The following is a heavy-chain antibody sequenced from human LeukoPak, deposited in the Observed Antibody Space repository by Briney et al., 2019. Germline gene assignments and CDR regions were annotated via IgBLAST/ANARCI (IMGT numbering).Heavy chain of an antibody. CDR2: INSDGSIT. CDR1: GFTFSSYW. Sequence: GGSLRLSCAASGFTFSSYWMHWVRQAPGKGLVWVSRINSDGSITSHADSVKGRFTISRDNAKNTLFLQMSSLRAEDTAVYYCARGPAAGDYRGQGTLVTVSS. D-gene: IGHD2-2*01. CDR3: ARGPAAGDY. V-gene: IGHV3-74*01. J-gene: IGHJ4*02.